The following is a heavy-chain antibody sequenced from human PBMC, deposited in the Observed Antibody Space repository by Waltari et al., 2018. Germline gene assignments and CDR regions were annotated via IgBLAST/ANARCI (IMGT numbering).Heavy chain of an antibody. J-gene: IGHJ4*02. CDR1: GYSISSGYY. V-gene: IGHV4-38-2*02. D-gene: IGHD2-15*01. CDR2: IYHSGST. CDR3: ARVIGAASGPFDY. Sequence: QVQLQESGPGLGKPSETLSLTCTVSGYSISSGYYWGWIRQPPGKGLEWIGSIYHSGSTYYNPSLKSRVTISVDTSKNQFSLKLSSVTAADTAVYYCARVIGAASGPFDYWGQGTLVTVSS.